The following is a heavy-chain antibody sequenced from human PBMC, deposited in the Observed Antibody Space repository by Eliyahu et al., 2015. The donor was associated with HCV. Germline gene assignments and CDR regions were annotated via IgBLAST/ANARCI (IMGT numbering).Heavy chain of an antibody. CDR3: ARDLWYDSSGYYGEIDY. CDR2: IWYDGSNK. V-gene: IGHV3-33*01. D-gene: IGHD3-22*01. Sequence: QVQLVESGGGVVQPGRSLRLSCAASGFTFSXXGMHWVRQAPGKGLEWVAVIWYDGSNKYYADSVKGRFTISRDNSKNTLYLQMNSLRAEDTAVYYCARDLWYDSSGYYGEIDYWGQGTLVTVSS. J-gene: IGHJ4*02. CDR1: GFTFSXXG.